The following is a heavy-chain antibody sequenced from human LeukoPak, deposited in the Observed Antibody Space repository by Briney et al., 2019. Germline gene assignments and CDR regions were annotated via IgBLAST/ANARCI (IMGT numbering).Heavy chain of an antibody. CDR2: IYYSGST. V-gene: IGHV4-59*01. CDR1: GGSFSGYY. D-gene: IGHD6-13*01. Sequence: KPSETLSLTCAVYGGSFSGYYWSWIRQPPGKGLEWIGYIYYSGSTNYNPSLKSRVTISVDTSKNQFSLKLSSVTAADTAVYYCARDSSSRTYYYYYYMDVWGKGTTVTVSS. CDR3: ARDSSSRTYYYYYYMDV. J-gene: IGHJ6*03.